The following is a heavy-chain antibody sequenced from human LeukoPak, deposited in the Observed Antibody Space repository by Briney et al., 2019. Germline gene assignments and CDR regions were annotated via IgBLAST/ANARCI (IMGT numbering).Heavy chain of an antibody. V-gene: IGHV3-7*01. CDR2: IKQDGSEK. Sequence: PGGSLRLSCAASGFTFSSYWMSWVRQAPGKGLEWVANIKQDGSEKYYVDSVKGRFTISRDNAKNSLYLQMNSLRAEDTAVYYCARSQVRGERYYYYYYMDVWGKGTTVTISS. CDR1: GFTFSSYW. J-gene: IGHJ6*03. D-gene: IGHD3-10*01. CDR3: ARSQVRGERYYYYYYMDV.